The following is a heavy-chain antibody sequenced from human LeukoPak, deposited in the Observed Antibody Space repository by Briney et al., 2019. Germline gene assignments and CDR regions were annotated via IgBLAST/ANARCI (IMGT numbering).Heavy chain of an antibody. CDR2: ISSSGSTI. D-gene: IGHD1-26*01. Sequence: PGGSLRLSCAASGFNFGDYAMTWVRQAPGKGLEWVSYISSSGSTIYYADSLKGRFTMSRDSAKNSVFLQMNSLRVEDTALYYCARGYSGSYYDYWGLGTLVSVSS. CDR1: GFNFGDYA. CDR3: ARGYSGSYYDY. V-gene: IGHV3-48*03. J-gene: IGHJ4*02.